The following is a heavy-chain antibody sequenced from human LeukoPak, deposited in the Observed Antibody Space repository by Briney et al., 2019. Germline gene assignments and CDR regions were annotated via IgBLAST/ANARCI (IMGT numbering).Heavy chain of an antibody. J-gene: IGHJ6*04. D-gene: IGHD2-2*01. CDR3: ARERYCSSTSCWIKPYGMDV. Sequence: GGSLRLSCAASGFTFSDYYMSWIRQAPGKGLEWVSYISSSSSYTNYADSVKGRFTISRDNAKNSLYLQMNSLRAEDTAVYYCARERYCSSTSCWIKPYGMDVWGKGTTVTVSS. V-gene: IGHV3-11*06. CDR2: ISSSSSYT. CDR1: GFTFSDYY.